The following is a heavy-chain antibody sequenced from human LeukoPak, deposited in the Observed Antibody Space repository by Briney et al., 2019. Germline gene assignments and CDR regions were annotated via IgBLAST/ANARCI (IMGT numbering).Heavy chain of an antibody. CDR2: INHSGST. CDR1: GVTFSGYY. Sequence: SETLSLTCTVYGVTFSGYYWSWIRHPPGKGLEWIGEINHSGSTNYNPSLKRRVTISVDTSKNKSSLTLSSVTAAATTVHYSARGERGTYLIAAFDIWGQGTMVTVSS. J-gene: IGHJ3*02. D-gene: IGHD1-26*01. V-gene: IGHV4-34*01. CDR3: ARGERGTYLIAAFDI.